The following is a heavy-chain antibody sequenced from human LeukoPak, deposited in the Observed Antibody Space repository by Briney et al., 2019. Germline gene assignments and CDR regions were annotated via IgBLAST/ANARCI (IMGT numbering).Heavy chain of an antibody. J-gene: IGHJ4*02. V-gene: IGHV1-8*03. CDR1: GYTFTSYD. CDR3: ARDRRDYGDPPNDN. D-gene: IGHD4-17*01. CDR2: MNPNSGNT. Sequence: ASVKVSCKASGYTFTSYDINWVRQATGQGLEWMGWMNPNSGNTGYAQKFQGRVTITRNTSISTAYMELRSLRSDDTAVYYCARDRRDYGDPPNDNWGQGTLVTVSS.